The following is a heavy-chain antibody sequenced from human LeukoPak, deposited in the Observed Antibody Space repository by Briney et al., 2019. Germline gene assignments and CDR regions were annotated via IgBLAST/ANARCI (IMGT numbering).Heavy chain of an antibody. CDR2: IYTSGST. CDR1: GGSTSNFY. Sequence: SETLCLSCTVSGGSTSNFYWSWIRQLAGKGLEWIGRIYTSGSTNYNPSLKSRVTMSVDTSKNQFSLKLTSVTAADTAVYYCARGGSSWQFFDIWGQGTLVTVSS. CDR3: ARGGSSWQFFDI. D-gene: IGHD6-13*01. J-gene: IGHJ4*02. V-gene: IGHV4-4*07.